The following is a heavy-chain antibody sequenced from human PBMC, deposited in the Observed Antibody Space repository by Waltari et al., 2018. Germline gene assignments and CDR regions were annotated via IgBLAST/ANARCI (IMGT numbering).Heavy chain of an antibody. Sequence: EVQLLESGGGLVQPGESLRLSWAASGFHFFGYAMSWVRQGPGKGLEWVSVISGPGLTTYYADSVKGRFSISRDNSRSTLYLQINSLRGDDTAVYYCAKVGGVAAAEFQFDFWGRGTLVTVSS. CDR1: GFHFFGYA. CDR2: ISGPGLTT. V-gene: IGHV3-23*01. CDR3: AKVGGVAAAEFQFDF. D-gene: IGHD2-2*01. J-gene: IGHJ4*02.